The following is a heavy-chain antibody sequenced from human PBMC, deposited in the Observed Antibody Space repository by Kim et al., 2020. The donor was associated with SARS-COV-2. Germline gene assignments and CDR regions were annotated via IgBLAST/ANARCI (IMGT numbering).Heavy chain of an antibody. J-gene: IGHJ5*02. V-gene: IGHV3-11*05. D-gene: IGHD3-22*01. Sequence: GGSLRLSCAASGFTFSDYYMSWIRQAPGKGLEWVSYISSSSSYTNYADSVKGRFTISRDNAKNSLYLQMNSLRAEDTAVYYCARGHLMGYYDSSGYPILNWFDPWGQGTLVTVSS. CDR1: GFTFSDYY. CDR2: ISSSSSYT. CDR3: ARGHLMGYYDSSGYPILNWFDP.